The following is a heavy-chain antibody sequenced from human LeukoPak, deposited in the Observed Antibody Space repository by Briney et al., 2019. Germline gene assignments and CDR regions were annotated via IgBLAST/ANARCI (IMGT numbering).Heavy chain of an antibody. V-gene: IGHV3-66*01. D-gene: IGHD4-17*01. Sequence: GGSLRLSCAASGFTVSSNYMSWVRQAPGKGLEWVSVIYSGGSIYYADSVKGRFTISRDNSKNTLYLQMNSLRAEDTAVYYCARDRYDYGDYLGFDPWGQGTLVTASS. CDR1: GFTVSSNY. J-gene: IGHJ5*02. CDR3: ARDRYDYGDYLGFDP. CDR2: IYSGGSI.